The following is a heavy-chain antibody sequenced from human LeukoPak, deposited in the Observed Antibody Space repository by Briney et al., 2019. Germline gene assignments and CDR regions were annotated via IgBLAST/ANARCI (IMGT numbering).Heavy chain of an antibody. Sequence: ASVRVSCKASGYTFTTYGISWVRQAPGQGLEWMGWINPNSGGTNYAQKFQGRVTMTRDTSISTAYMELSRLRSDDTAVYYCARYVLDGTYYFDYWGQGTLVTVSS. J-gene: IGHJ4*02. D-gene: IGHD3-10*02. CDR1: GYTFTTYG. CDR3: ARYVLDGTYYFDY. V-gene: IGHV1-2*02. CDR2: INPNSGGT.